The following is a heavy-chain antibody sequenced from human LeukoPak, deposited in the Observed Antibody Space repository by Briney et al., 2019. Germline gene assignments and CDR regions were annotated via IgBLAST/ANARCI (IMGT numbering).Heavy chain of an antibody. CDR2: ISSDGGST. V-gene: IGHV3-64*01. CDR1: EFTFSLYA. Sequence: GGSLRLSCAASEFTFSLYAMHWVRQAPGKGLEYVSAISSDGGSTYYENSVKGRFTISRDNSKNTLYLQMGSLRTEDTAVYYCARPSRSSGANWFDSWGQGTLVTVSS. D-gene: IGHD6-6*01. CDR3: ARPSRSSGANWFDS. J-gene: IGHJ5*01.